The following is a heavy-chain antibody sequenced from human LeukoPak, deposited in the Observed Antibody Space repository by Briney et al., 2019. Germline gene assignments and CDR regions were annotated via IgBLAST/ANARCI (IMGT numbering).Heavy chain of an antibody. CDR1: GGSFSGYY. J-gene: IGHJ6*03. Sequence: SETLSLTCAVYGGSFSGYYWSWIRQPPGKGLEWIGEINHSGSTNYNPSLKSRVTISVDTSKNQFSLKLSSVTAADTAVYYCARGSRKAARPGYGSYYYYYMDVWGKGTTVTVSS. CDR3: ARGSRKAARPGYGSYYYYYMDV. V-gene: IGHV4-34*01. D-gene: IGHD6-6*01. CDR2: INHSGST.